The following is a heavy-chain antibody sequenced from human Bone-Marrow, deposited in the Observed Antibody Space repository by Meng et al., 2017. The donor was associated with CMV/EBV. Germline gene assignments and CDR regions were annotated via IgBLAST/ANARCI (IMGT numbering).Heavy chain of an antibody. CDR2: IYYSGST. D-gene: IGHD2-2*01. V-gene: IGHV4-39*07. Sequence: GSLRLSCAASGFTFSSYEMNWVRQAPGKGLEWIGSIYYSGSTYYNPSLKSRVTISVDTSKNQFSLKLSSVTAADTAVYYCARERYRRCSSTSCRPIDIWGQGQMVT. J-gene: IGHJ3*02. CDR3: ARERYRRCSSTSCRPIDI. CDR1: GFTFSSYE.